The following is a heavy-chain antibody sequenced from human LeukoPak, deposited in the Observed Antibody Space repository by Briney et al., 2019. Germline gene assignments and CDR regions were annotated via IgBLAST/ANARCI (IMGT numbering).Heavy chain of an antibody. D-gene: IGHD6-19*01. J-gene: IGHJ4*02. CDR3: ARDGARQINIAVPGGGY. CDR1: GFTLSSYW. CDR2: IKQDGSEK. V-gene: IGHV3-7*01. Sequence: GGSLRLSCAASGFTLSSYWMSWVRQAPGKGLEWVANIKQDGSEKYYVDSVKGRFTISRDNAKNSLYLQMNSLRAEDTATYYCARDGARQINIAVPGGGYWGQGTLVTVSS.